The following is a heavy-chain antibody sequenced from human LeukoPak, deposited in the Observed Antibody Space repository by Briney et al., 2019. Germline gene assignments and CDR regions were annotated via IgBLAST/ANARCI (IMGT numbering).Heavy chain of an antibody. CDR3: ARDIGYPSGGLLGLFDP. J-gene: IGHJ5*02. CDR1: GFTFSSYW. V-gene: IGHV3-7*01. D-gene: IGHD3-10*01. CDR2: IKQDGSEI. Sequence: GGSLRLSCAASGFTFSSYWMSWVRQAPGKGLEWVANIKQDGSEIYYVDIVKGRFTISRDNAKNSLYLQMNSLRAEDTAVYYCARDIGYPSGGLLGLFDPWGQGTLVTVSS.